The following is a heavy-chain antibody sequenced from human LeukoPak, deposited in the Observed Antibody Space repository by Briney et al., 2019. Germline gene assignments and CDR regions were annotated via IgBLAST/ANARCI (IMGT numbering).Heavy chain of an antibody. CDR2: IGQEGSGK. D-gene: IGHD5-18*01. CDR1: GFTYSSYW. Sequence: GGSLRLSCAVSGFTYSSYWMSWVRQAPGKGLEWVANIGQEGSGKYYVDSVKGRFTISRDNAKNSLDVQMNSLRAEDTAVYYCARGLQEAMVKNWGQGTLVTVSS. CDR3: ARGLQEAMVKN. V-gene: IGHV3-7*01. J-gene: IGHJ4*02.